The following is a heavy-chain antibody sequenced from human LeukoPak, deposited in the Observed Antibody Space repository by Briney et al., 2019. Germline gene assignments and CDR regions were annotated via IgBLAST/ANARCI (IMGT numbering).Heavy chain of an antibody. D-gene: IGHD3-10*01. V-gene: IGHV3-30*04. CDR1: GLTLSSYA. CDR3: ARGWFGELLLTNNWFDP. J-gene: IGHJ5*02. Sequence: GGSLRLSCAASGLTLSSYAMHWVRQAPGKGLEWVAVISYDGSNKYYADSGKVRFTISRDNSKNTPYLQVNSLRAEDTAEYYCARGWFGELLLTNNWFDPWGQGTLVTVYS. CDR2: ISYDGSNK.